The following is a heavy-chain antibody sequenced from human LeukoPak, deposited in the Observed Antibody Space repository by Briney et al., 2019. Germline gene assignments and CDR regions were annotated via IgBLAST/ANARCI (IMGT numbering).Heavy chain of an antibody. D-gene: IGHD3-3*01. CDR1: GYTFTSYG. CDR2: ISAYNGNT. J-gene: IGHJ5*02. Sequence: GASVKVSCKASGYTFTSYGISWVRQAPGQGLAWMGWISAYNGNTNYAQKLQGRVTMTTDTSTSTAYMELRSLRSDDTAVYYCARDKGDYDFWSGYLFRFDPWGQGTLVTVSS. V-gene: IGHV1-18*01. CDR3: ARDKGDYDFWSGYLFRFDP.